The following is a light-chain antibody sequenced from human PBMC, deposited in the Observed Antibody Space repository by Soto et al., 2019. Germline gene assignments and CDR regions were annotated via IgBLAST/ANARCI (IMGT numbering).Light chain of an antibody. V-gene: IGKV3-15*01. CDR2: SAS. Sequence: EIVLTQSPGTLSLSPGERATLSCMASQSVSINLAWYQQKPGQAPRLLIYSASTRATGIPARFSGSGSGTEFTLTISSLQSEDVAVYYCQHFNNWPPLFGQGTKVDI. CDR3: QHFNNWPPL. J-gene: IGKJ1*01. CDR1: QSVSIN.